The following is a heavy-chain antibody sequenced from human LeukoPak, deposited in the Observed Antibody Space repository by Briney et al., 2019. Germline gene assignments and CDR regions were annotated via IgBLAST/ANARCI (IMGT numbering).Heavy chain of an antibody. CDR2: IYYSGST. CDR3: ARWVLVVVITTAAFDI. J-gene: IGHJ3*02. CDR1: GGSISSSSYY. D-gene: IGHD3-22*01. Sequence: SETLSLTFTVSGGSISSSSYYWGWIRQPPGKGLEWIGSIYYSGSTYHNPSLKSRVTISVDTSKNQFSLKLSSVTAADTAVYYCARWVLVVVITTAAFDIWGQGTMVTVSS. V-gene: IGHV4-39*07.